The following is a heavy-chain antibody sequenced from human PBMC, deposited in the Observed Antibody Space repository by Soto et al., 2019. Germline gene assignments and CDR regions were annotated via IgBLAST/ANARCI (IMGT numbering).Heavy chain of an antibody. D-gene: IGHD1-7*01. CDR3: ARDSLELGWFDP. J-gene: IGHJ5*02. CDR2: TYYRSKWYN. CDR1: GYSVASNSAA. Sequence: QTLSLTCAISGYSVASNSAAWNLIRQSPSRGLEWLGRTYYRSKWYNDYAVSVKSRITINPDTSKNQFSLQLNSVTPEDTAVYYCARDSLELGWFDPWGQGTLVTSPQ. V-gene: IGHV6-1*01.